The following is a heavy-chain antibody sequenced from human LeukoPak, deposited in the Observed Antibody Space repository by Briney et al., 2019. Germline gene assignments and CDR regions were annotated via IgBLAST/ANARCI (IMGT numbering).Heavy chain of an antibody. Sequence: SVKVSCKASGGTFSSYAISWVRQAPGQGLEWMGGIIPIFGTANYAQKFQGRVTITADESTSTAYMELSSLRSEDTAVYYCARDGNYYGGNFYWGQGTLVTVSS. CDR3: ARDGNYYGGNFY. J-gene: IGHJ4*02. V-gene: IGHV1-69*13. CDR1: GGTFSSYA. CDR2: IIPIFGTA. D-gene: IGHD4-23*01.